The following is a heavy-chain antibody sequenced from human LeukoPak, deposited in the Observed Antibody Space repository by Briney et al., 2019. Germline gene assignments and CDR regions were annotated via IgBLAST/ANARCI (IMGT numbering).Heavy chain of an antibody. CDR2: ISGSGSDT. D-gene: IGHD6-13*01. CDR1: GFTFSTYW. J-gene: IGHJ1*01. V-gene: IGHV3-23*01. CDR3: ANVIIVAAGYEYFQH. Sequence: PGGSLRLSCAASGFTFSTYWMHWVRQAPGKGLERVSGISGSGSDTFYADSVKGRFIISRDNSKNTLYLQMSSLRAEDTAVYYCANVIIVAAGYEYFQHWGQGTLVSVSS.